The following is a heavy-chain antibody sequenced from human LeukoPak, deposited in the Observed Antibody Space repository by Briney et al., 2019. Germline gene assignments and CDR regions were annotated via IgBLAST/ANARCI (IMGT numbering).Heavy chain of an antibody. J-gene: IGHJ6*03. CDR1: GGSISSGGYY. Sequence: SETLSLTCTVSGGSISSGGYYWSWIRQPPGKGLEWIGYIYHSGSTYYNPSLKSRVTISVDRSKNQFSLKLSSVTAADTAVYYCARGISPWFPAGTSTRSDYYYYYMDVWGKGTTVTVSS. CDR2: IYHSGST. CDR3: ARGISPWFPAGTSTRSDYYYYYMDV. V-gene: IGHV4-30-2*01. D-gene: IGHD6-13*01.